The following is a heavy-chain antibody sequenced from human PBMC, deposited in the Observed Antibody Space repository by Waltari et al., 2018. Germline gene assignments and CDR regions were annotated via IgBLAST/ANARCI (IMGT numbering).Heavy chain of an antibody. CDR3: VRPGSSVGWYYFDY. J-gene: IGHJ4*02. CDR2: ISYSGTT. Sequence: QPQPPESGPGLVKPSETLSPPFPVPGDPTRRSYYYLGWNRQPPGQGLEWIGSISYSGTTYCNPSLKSRVTMSVDTSKNQFSLNLSSVTAADTAVFYCVRPGSSVGWYYFDYWGQGTLVTVSS. D-gene: IGHD6-19*01. CDR1: GDPTRRSYYY. V-gene: IGHV4-39*01.